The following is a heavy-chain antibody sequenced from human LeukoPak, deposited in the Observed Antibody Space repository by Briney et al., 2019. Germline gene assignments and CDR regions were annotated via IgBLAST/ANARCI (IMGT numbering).Heavy chain of an antibody. V-gene: IGHV4-59*08. CDR2: LYYSGNT. J-gene: IGHJ4*02. D-gene: IGHD6-13*01. CDR1: GDSISSYY. Sequence: PSETLSLTCTVSGDSISSYYWSWLRQPPGKGLEWIGYLYYSGNTNYNPSLKSRVTISLDTSKNQFSLKLSSVTAADTAVYYCATHAGVSVFSSSWYYFDYWGQGTLVTVSS. CDR3: ATHAGVSVFSSSWYYFDY.